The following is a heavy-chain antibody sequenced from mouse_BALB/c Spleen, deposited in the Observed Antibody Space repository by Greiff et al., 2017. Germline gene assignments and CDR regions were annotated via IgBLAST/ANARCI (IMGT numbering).Heavy chain of an antibody. CDR2: ISSGGST. CDR3: ARGDYYGSSYGDYFDY. J-gene: IGHJ2*01. D-gene: IGHD1-1*01. CDR1: GFTFSSYA. Sequence: EVKLVESGGGLVKPGGSLKLSCAASGFTFSSYAMSWVRQTPEKRLEWVASISSGGSTYYPDRVKGRFTISRDNARNILYLQMSSLRSEDTAMYYCARGDYYGSSYGDYFDYWGQGTTLTVSS. V-gene: IGHV5-6-5*01.